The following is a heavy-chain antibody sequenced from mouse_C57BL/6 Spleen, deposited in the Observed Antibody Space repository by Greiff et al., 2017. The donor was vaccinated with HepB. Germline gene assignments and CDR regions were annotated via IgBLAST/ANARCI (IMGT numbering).Heavy chain of an antibody. CDR1: GFTFSSYA. Sequence: EVQLVESGGGLVKPGGSLKLSCAASGFTFSSYAMSWVRQTPEKRLEWVATISDGGSYTYYPDNVKGRFTISRDNAKNNLYLQMSNLKSEDTAMYYCAIAGWSPFAYWGQGTLVTVAA. CDR2: ISDGGSYT. V-gene: IGHV5-4*01. J-gene: IGHJ3*01. D-gene: IGHD2-3*01. CDR3: AIAGWSPFAY.